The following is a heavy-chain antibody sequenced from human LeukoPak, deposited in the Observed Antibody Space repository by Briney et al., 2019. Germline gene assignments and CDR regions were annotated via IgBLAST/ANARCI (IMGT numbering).Heavy chain of an antibody. J-gene: IGHJ4*02. V-gene: IGHV4-4*02. D-gene: IGHD6-13*01. CDR3: AKKAAASAADY. Sequence: PSGTLSLTCAVSGGSISRGNWWSWVRQPPGKGPEWIGEIYHSGNTNYNPSLKSRVTISVDKSKNQFSLKLSSVTAADTAVYYCAKKAAASAADYWGQGTLVTVSS. CDR2: IYHSGNT. CDR1: GGSISRGNW.